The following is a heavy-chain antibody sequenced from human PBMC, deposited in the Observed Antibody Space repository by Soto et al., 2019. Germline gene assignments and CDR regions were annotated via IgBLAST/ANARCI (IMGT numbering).Heavy chain of an antibody. D-gene: IGHD5-12*01. J-gene: IGHJ4*02. Sequence: PGGSLRLSCAASGFTVSSNYINWVRQSRGKGLEWVSVIYSGGTTYYTDSVKGRFTISRDNSKKLLYLQMKRLRAEDTSVYYCAGSRYGYNRFEYWGQGTLVTVSS. CDR3: AGSRYGYNRFEY. CDR2: IYSGGTT. CDR1: GFTVSSNY. V-gene: IGHV3-53*01.